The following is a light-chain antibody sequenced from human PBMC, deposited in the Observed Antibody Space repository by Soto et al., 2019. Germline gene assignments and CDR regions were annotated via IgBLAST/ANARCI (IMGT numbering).Light chain of an antibody. CDR3: AAWDDSLNAWV. CDR1: SSNIGSKT. CDR2: SDN. J-gene: IGLJ3*02. Sequence: QSVLTQPPSASGTPGQRVTISCSGGSSNIGSKTVNWYQQLPGTAPKVLIYSDNQRPSGVPDRFSGSRSGTSASLAISGLQSEDEADYWCAAWDDSLNAWVFGGGTQLTVL. V-gene: IGLV1-44*01.